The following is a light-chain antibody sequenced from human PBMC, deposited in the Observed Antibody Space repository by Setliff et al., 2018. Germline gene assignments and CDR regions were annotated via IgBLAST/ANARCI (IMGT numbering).Light chain of an antibody. CDR3: SSYTSSSTRV. CDR2: EVS. Sequence: LTQPASVSGSPGQLITISCTGTSSDVGYYNYVSWYQQHPGKAPKLMIYEVSNRPSGVSNRFSGSKSGNTASLTISGLQAEDEADYYCSSYTSSSTRVFGTGTKVTVL. CDR1: SSDVGYYNY. J-gene: IGLJ1*01. V-gene: IGLV2-14*01.